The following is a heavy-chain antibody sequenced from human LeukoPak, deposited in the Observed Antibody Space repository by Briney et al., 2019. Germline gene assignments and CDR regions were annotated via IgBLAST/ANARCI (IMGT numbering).Heavy chain of an antibody. CDR1: GFTFSNAW. D-gene: IGHD3-10*01. J-gene: IGHJ4*02. Sequence: PGGSLRLSCAASGFTFSNAWMSWVRQAPGKGLEWASVISGSGGSTYYADSVKGRFTISRDNSKSTLYLQMNSLRAEDTAVYYCAKGRELFRRDTYFNFWGQGTLVTVSS. V-gene: IGHV3-23*01. CDR3: AKGRELFRRDTYFNF. CDR2: ISGSGGST.